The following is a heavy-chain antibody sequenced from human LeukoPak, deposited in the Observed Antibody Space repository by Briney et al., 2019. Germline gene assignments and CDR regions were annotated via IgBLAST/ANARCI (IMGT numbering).Heavy chain of an antibody. CDR2: IVVGSGNT. CDR3: AANGTTYYYDSSGYYVKQNFDY. CDR1: GFTFTSSA. J-gene: IGHJ4*02. D-gene: IGHD3-22*01. Sequence: TSVRLSCKASGFTFTSSAVQWVRQARGQRLEWIGWIVVGSGNTNYAQKFQERLTVTRDMSTSTAYMELSSLSSEDTAVYYCAANGTTYYYDSSGYYVKQNFDYWGQGTRVTLSS. V-gene: IGHV1-58*01.